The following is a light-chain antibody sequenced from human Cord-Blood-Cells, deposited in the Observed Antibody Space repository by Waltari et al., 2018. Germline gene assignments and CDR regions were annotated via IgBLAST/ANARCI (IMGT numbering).Light chain of an antibody. V-gene: IGLV3-21*03. CDR1: NIGSKS. Sequence: SYVLTQPPSVSVAPGKTARITCGGHNIGSKSVHWYQQKPGPAPVLVVYDDSDRPSGIPERFSGSNSGNTATLTSSRVEAGDEADYYCQVWDSSSDHVVFGGGTKLTVL. CDR3: QVWDSSSDHVV. J-gene: IGLJ2*01. CDR2: DDS.